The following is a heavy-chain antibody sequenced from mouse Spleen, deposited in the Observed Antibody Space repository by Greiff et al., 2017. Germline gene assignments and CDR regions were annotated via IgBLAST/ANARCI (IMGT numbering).Heavy chain of an antibody. J-gene: IGHJ4*01. V-gene: IGHV7-3*01. CDR2: IRNKANGYTT. Sequence: EVQLVESGGGLVQPGGSLSLSCAASGFTFTDYYMSWVRQPPGKALEWLGFIRNKANGYTTEYSASVKGRFTISRDNSQSILYLQMNALRAEDSATYYCARYGYEAMDYWGQGTSVTGSS. CDR1: GFTFTDYY. CDR3: ARYGYEAMDY.